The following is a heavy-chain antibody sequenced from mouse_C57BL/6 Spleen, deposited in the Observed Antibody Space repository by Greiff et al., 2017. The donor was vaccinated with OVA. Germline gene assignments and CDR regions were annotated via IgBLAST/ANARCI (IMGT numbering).Heavy chain of an antibody. V-gene: IGHV1-55*01. Sequence: QVQLKQPGAELVKPGASVKMSCKASGYTFTSYWIPWVKQRPGQGLEWIGDIYPGSGSTNYNEKFKSKATLTVDTSSSTAYMQLSSLTSEDSAVYYCASLITTVVADYWGQGTTLTVSS. CDR3: ASLITTVVADY. CDR2: IYPGSGST. D-gene: IGHD1-1*01. J-gene: IGHJ2*01. CDR1: GYTFTSYW.